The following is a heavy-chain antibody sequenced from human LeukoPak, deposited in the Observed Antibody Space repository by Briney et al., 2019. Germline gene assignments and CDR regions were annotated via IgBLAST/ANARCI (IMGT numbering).Heavy chain of an antibody. V-gene: IGHV2-5*02. CDR1: GFSLSTSGVG. D-gene: IGHD1-26*01. CDR2: IYCDDDK. J-gene: IGHJ4*02. Sequence: SGPTPVNPTQTLTLTCTFSGFSLSTSGVGVGWIRQPPGKAVEWLALIYCDDDKRYSQYLKSRFTITKDTSKNQVVITMNSMDPVGTATYSCAQTGTVGATPVDYWGEGTLVTVSS. CDR3: AQTGTVGATPVDY.